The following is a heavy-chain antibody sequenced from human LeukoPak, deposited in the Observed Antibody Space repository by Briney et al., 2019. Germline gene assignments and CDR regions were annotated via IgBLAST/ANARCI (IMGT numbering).Heavy chain of an antibody. J-gene: IGHJ4*02. V-gene: IGHV3-23*01. D-gene: IGHD6-13*01. CDR3: ATKTPGTHPFDY. CDR2: SGTVGDT. CDR1: GFSFGSYA. Sequence: PGGSLRLSCAASGFSFGSYAMNWVRQAPGKGLEWVSASGTVGDTYYADSVRGRFTISRDNSKGTLYLQMTSLRAEDTAVYYCATKTPGTHPFDYWGQGTLVTVSP.